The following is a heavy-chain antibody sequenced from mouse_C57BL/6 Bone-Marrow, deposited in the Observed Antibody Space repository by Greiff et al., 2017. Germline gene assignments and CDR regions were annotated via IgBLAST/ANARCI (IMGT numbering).Heavy chain of an antibody. V-gene: IGHV1-42*01. J-gene: IGHJ3*01. D-gene: IGHD2-3*01. Sequence: EVKLMESGPELVKPGASVKISCKASGYSFTGYYMNWVKQSPEKSLEWIGEINPSTGGTTYTQKFKAKATLTVDTSSSTAYMQLKCLTSEDSAVYYCAGDGGYSVAYWGQGTLVTVSA. CDR1: GYSFTGYY. CDR3: AGDGGYSVAY. CDR2: INPSTGGT.